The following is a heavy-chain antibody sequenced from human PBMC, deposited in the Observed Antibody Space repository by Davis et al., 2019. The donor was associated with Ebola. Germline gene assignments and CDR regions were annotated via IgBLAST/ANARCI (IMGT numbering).Heavy chain of an antibody. V-gene: IGHV1-69*06. CDR2: IIPIFGTA. J-gene: IGHJ6*02. CDR3: ARVTLSWNYEIFYYYGMDV. Sequence: SVKVSCKASGGTFSSYAISWVRQAPGQGIEWMGGIIPIFGTANYAQKFQGRVTITADKSTSTAYMELSSLRSEDTAVYYCARVTLSWNYEIFYYYGMDVWGQGTTVTVSS. CDR1: GGTFSSYA. D-gene: IGHD1-7*01.